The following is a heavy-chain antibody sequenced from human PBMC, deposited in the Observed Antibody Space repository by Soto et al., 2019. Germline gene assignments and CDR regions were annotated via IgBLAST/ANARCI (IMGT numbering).Heavy chain of an antibody. CDR3: ARMYYDSSGYNPAGY. J-gene: IGHJ4*02. CDR1: GFTFSSYG. Sequence: GGSLRLSCAASGFTFSSYGMHWVRQAPGKGLEWVAVIWYDGSNKYYADSVKGRFTISRDNSKNTLYLQMNSLRAEDTAVYYCARMYYDSSGYNPAGYWGQGTLVTVSS. CDR2: IWYDGSNK. V-gene: IGHV3-33*01. D-gene: IGHD3-22*01.